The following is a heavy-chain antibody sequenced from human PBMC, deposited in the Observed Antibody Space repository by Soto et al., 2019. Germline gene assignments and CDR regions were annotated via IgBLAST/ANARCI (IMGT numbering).Heavy chain of an antibody. V-gene: IGHV3-7*01. D-gene: IGHD4-4*01. CDR2: IKQDGGEK. CDR3: ARDYSNPRGRFDP. J-gene: IGHJ5*02. Sequence: GGSLRLSCAASGFTFNSYWMSWVRQTPGKGLEWVANIKQDGGEKHYVDPVKGRFTISRDNAKDSLYLQMNSLRAEDTAIYYCARDYSNPRGRFDPWGQGTLVTVSS. CDR1: GFTFNSYW.